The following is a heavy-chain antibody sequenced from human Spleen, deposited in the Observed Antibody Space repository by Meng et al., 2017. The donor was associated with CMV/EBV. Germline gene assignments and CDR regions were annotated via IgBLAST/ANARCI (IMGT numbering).Heavy chain of an antibody. D-gene: IGHD3-16*01. CDR3: ARQQFGGDLYNSFDY. CDR1: GYIFTTYW. V-gene: IGHV5-51*01. CDR2: IYLGDSDT. Sequence: GESLKISCKGSGYIFTTYWIGWVRQMPGKGLEWMGIIYLGDSDTRYSPSFQGQVTISADKSISTAYLQWSSLKASDTAMYYCARQQFGGDLYNSFDYWGQGTLVTVSS. J-gene: IGHJ4*02.